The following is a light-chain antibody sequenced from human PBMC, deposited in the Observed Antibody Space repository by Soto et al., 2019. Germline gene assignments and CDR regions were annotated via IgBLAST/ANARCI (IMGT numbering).Light chain of an antibody. CDR2: EGS. Sequence: QSALTQPASVSGSPGQSITISCTGTTSDVGSYNLVSWYQQHPGKAPKLMIYEGSQRPSGVSNRFSGSKSGNTASLTISGLQAEVEADYYCCSYAGSSTFVFGTGTKLTVL. V-gene: IGLV2-23*01. CDR3: CSYAGSSTFV. J-gene: IGLJ1*01. CDR1: TSDVGSYNL.